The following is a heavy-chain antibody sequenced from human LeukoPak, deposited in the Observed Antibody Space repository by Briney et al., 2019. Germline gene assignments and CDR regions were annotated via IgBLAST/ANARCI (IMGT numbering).Heavy chain of an antibody. J-gene: IGHJ4*02. CDR1: GGPFSGYY. CDR2: IYNSGST. Sequence: TSETLSLTCAVYGGPFSGYYWGWIRQPPGKGLEWIGSIYNSGSTYYNPALKSRVTISVDTSKHQFSLKLSSVTAADTAVYYCAAYYYDSSGYLWGQGTLVTVSS. CDR3: AAYYYDSSGYL. D-gene: IGHD3-22*01. V-gene: IGHV4-34*01.